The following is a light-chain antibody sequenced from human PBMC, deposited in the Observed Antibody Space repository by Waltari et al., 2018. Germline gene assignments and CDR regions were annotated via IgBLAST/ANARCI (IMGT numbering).Light chain of an antibody. V-gene: IGKV1-5*03. CDR3: QQYNHYWT. Sequence: DFQITQSPSTLSASVGDSVTITCRASQSISNWLAWYQQKPGKAPKILIYKGSTLESGVPSRFSGSGFGTEFTLTISSLQPDDFATYYCQQYNHYWTFGQGTKVELK. CDR1: QSISNW. J-gene: IGKJ1*01. CDR2: KGS.